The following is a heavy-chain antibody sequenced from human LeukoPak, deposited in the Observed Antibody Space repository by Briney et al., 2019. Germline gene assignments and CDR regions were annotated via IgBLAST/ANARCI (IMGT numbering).Heavy chain of an antibody. CDR3: ARVSYGDYVNYFDY. CDR1: GGTFSNYA. Sequence: SVKVSCKASGGTFSNYATNWVRQAPGQGLEWMGGIIPMFGTANYAQKFQDRVTLTADESTSTVYMELSSLRSEDTAVYYCARVSYGDYVNYFDYWGQGTLVTVSS. D-gene: IGHD4-17*01. V-gene: IGHV1-69*01. J-gene: IGHJ4*02. CDR2: IIPMFGTA.